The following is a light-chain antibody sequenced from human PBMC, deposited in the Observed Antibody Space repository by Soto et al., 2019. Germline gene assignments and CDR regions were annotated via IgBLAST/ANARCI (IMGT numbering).Light chain of an antibody. CDR1: SSDVGGYNY. Sequence: QFALTQPRSVSGSPGQSVTISCTGTSSDVGGYNYVSWYQQHPGKAPKLIIYDVSKRPSGVPDRFSGSKSGNTASLTISGLQAEDETDYYCCSYAGSYTFEVFGGGTKLTVL. J-gene: IGLJ2*01. CDR2: DVS. CDR3: CSYAGSYTFEV. V-gene: IGLV2-11*01.